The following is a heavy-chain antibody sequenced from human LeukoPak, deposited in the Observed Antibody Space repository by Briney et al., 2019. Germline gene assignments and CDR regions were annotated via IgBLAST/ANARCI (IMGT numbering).Heavy chain of an antibody. V-gene: IGHV3-23*01. CDR3: AKETQYRSGWYVDY. J-gene: IGHJ4*02. CDR1: GFTFSSYA. Sequence: GGSLRLSCAASGFTFSSYAMSWVRQAPGKGLEWGSAISGSGGSTYYADSVKGRFTISRDNSKNTLYLQMNSLRAEDTAVYYCAKETQYRSGWYVDYWGQGTLVTVSS. D-gene: IGHD6-19*01. CDR2: ISGSGGST.